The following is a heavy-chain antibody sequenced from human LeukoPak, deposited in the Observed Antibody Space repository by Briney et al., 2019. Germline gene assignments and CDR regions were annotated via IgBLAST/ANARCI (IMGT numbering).Heavy chain of an antibody. CDR3: ASIIAAPNWFDP. D-gene: IGHD6-6*01. J-gene: IGHJ5*02. CDR2: INPNSCGT. CDR1: GYTFTGYY. V-gene: IGHV1-2*02. Sequence: ASVKVSCKASGYTFTGYYMHWVRQAPGQGLEWMGWINPNSCGTNYAQKFQGRVTMTRDTSISTAYMELSRLKSDDTAVYYCASIIAAPNWFDPWGQGTLVTVSS.